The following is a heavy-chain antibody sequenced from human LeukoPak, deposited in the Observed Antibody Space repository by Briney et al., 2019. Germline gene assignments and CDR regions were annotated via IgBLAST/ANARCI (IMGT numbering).Heavy chain of an antibody. CDR2: IYSGGDT. V-gene: IGHV3-53*01. D-gene: IGHD6-6*01. CDR3: ANWVGSSSRDY. CDR1: GFTVSSNY. Sequence: PGGSLRLSCAASGFTVSSNYMSWVRQAPGKGLEQVSVIYSGGDTYYADSVKGRFTISRDNSNNALYLQMDSLRAEDTAVYYCANWVGSSSRDYWGQGTLVTVSS. J-gene: IGHJ4*02.